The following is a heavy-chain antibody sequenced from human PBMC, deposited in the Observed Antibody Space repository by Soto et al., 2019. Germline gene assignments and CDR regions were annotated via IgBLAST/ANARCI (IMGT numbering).Heavy chain of an antibody. D-gene: IGHD6-25*01. CDR1: GGSISSYY. Sequence: SETLSLTCTVSGGSISSYYWSWIRQPPGKGLEWIGYIYYSGSTNYNPSLKSRVTISVDTSKNQFSLKLSSVTAADTAVYYCASPHGGSRGWDSWFDSWGQGTLVTVFS. CDR2: IYYSGST. CDR3: ASPHGGSRGWDSWFDS. J-gene: IGHJ5*01. V-gene: IGHV4-59*01.